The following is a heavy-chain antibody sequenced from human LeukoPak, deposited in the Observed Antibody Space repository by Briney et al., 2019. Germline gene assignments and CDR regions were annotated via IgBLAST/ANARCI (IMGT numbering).Heavy chain of an antibody. V-gene: IGHV4-34*01. CDR2: IDESGSI. Sequence: SETLTLTCAVYGGSLSGYSWSWIRQPPGEGLQWVAEIDESGSINYYPSLKSRVTISVVTTKNQFSLQLTSVTAADAAVYYCARFRGGFGELSVWGQGTMVTVSS. J-gene: IGHJ3*01. D-gene: IGHD3-10*01. CDR3: ARFRGGFGELSV. CDR1: GGSLSGYS.